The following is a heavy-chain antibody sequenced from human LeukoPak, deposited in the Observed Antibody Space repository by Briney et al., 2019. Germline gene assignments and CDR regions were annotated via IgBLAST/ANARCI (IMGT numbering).Heavy chain of an antibody. Sequence: ASVTVSCKASGYTFTGYYMHWVRQAPGQGLEWMGWINPNSGGTNYAEKFQGRVTMTRDTSISTAYMELSRLRSDDTAVYYCVPAPPVAAPYYFDYWGQGTLVTVSS. CDR2: INPNSGGT. CDR1: GYTFTGYY. D-gene: IGHD6-19*01. J-gene: IGHJ4*02. V-gene: IGHV1-2*02. CDR3: VPAPPVAAPYYFDY.